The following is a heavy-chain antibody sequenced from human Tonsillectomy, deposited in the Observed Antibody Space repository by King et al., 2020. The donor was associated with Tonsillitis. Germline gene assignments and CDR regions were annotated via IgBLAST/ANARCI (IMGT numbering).Heavy chain of an antibody. CDR3: ARDNGYFDY. CDR2: ISYDGSNK. CDR1: GFTFSSYG. V-gene: IGHV3-30*19. Sequence: VQLVESGGGVVQPGRSLRLSCAASGFTFSSYGMHWVRQAPGKGLEWVAVISYDGSNKYYADSVKGRFTISRDNSKNTLYLQMNSLRAEDTAVYYCARDNGYFDYLGQGTLVTVSS. J-gene: IGHJ4*02.